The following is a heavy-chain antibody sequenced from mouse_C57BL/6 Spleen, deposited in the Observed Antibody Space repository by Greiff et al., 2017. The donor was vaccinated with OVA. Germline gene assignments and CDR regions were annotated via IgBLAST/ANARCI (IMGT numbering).Heavy chain of an antibody. CDR3: ARHLEYYFDY. V-gene: IGHV5-6*01. J-gene: IGHJ2*01. CDR1: GFTFSSYG. CDR2: ISSGGSYT. Sequence: EVKLMESGGDLVKPGGSLKLSCAASGFTFSSYGMSWVRPTPDKRLEWVATISSGGSYTYYPDSVKGRFTISRDNAKNTLYLQMSSLKSEDTAMYYCARHLEYYFDYWGQGTTLTVSS.